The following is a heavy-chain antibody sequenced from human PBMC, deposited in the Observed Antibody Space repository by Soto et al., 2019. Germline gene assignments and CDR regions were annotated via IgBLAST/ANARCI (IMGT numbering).Heavy chain of an antibody. CDR3: ARVPSP. J-gene: IGHJ5*02. V-gene: IGHV4-30-2*01. CDR1: GGSISSGGYS. CDR2: IYHSRST. Sequence: QLQLQESGPGLVKPSQTLSLTFAVSGGSISSGGYSWSWIRQPPGKGLEWIGQIYHSRSTYNNPSLXTRXTPSVDRTTNQASLKLSSVTAADTAVYYCARVPSPWGQGTLVTVSS.